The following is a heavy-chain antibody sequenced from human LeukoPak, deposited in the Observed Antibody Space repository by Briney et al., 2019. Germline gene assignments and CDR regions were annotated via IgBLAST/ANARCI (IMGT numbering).Heavy chain of an antibody. V-gene: IGHV3-30*18. CDR2: ISYDGSNK. D-gene: IGHD2-15*01. Sequence: PGRSLRLSCAASGFTFSNYGMHWVRQAPGKGLKWVAVISYDGSNKYYADSVKGRFTISRDNYKNTLYLQMDSLRAEDTAVYYCAKDDLGFCSGGSCYSGYWGQGTLVTVSS. CDR1: GFTFSNYG. CDR3: AKDDLGFCSGGSCYSGY. J-gene: IGHJ4*02.